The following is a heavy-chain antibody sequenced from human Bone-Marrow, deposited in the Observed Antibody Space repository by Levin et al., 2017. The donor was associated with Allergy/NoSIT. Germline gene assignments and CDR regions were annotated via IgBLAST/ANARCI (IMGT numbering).Heavy chain of an antibody. CDR1: GFTFSSYA. V-gene: IGHV3-23*01. CDR3: AKRSPYYYDSSGLNWFDP. Sequence: GESLKISCAASGFTFSSYAMSWVRQAPGKGLEWVSAISGSGGSTYYADSVKGRFTISRDNSKNTLYLQMNSLRAEDTAVYYCAKRSPYYYDSSGLNWFDPWGQGTLVTVSS. D-gene: IGHD3-22*01. CDR2: ISGSGGST. J-gene: IGHJ5*02.